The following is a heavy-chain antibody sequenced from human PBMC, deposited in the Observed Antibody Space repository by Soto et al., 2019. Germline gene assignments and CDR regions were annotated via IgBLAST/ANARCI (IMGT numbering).Heavy chain of an antibody. CDR2: IYYSGST. V-gene: IGHV4-59*01. J-gene: IGHJ4*02. CDR3: ARTPEWLVQVFDY. Sequence: SETLSLTCTVSGGSISSYYWSWIRQPPGKGLEWIGYIYYSGSTNYNPSLKSRVTISVDTSKNQFSLKLSSVTAADTAVYYCARTPEWLVQVFDYWGQGTLVTVSS. D-gene: IGHD6-19*01. CDR1: GGSISSYY.